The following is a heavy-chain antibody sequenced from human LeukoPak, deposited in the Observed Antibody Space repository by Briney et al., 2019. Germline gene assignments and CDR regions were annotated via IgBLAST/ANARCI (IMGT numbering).Heavy chain of an antibody. CDR2: INPETGGT. V-gene: IGHV1-2*06. J-gene: IGHJ4*02. CDR3: ARGVGIPDPRYFDF. CDR1: GYSFTDYY. Sequence: ASVKVSCKTSGYSFTDYYIHWVRQAPGQGVEWMGRINPETGGTQYAPDFQGGVTMTRDTSVTTAYMELSSLRSDDTALYYCARGVGIPDPRYFDFWGQGSLVTVSS.